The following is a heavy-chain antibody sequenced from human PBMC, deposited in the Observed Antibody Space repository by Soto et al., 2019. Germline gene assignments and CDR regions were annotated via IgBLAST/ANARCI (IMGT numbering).Heavy chain of an antibody. J-gene: IGHJ6*02. CDR2: IYYTGST. D-gene: IGHD3-3*01. Sequence: PSETLSLTCTVSGVSVSSESQYWIWIRQTPGKGLEWIGYIYYTGSTNYNPSLKGRVTMSVDTSRDQVSLRLRSVTRADTAVYYCARDQYDFRSGSYYYAMEVWGQGTKVTVSS. V-gene: IGHV4-61*01. CDR3: ARDQYDFRSGSYYYAMEV. CDR1: GVSVSSESQY.